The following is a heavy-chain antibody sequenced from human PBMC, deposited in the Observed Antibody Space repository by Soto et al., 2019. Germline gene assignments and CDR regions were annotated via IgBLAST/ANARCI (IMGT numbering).Heavy chain of an antibody. D-gene: IGHD3-10*01. J-gene: IGHJ4*02. CDR1: GFTFNNYA. V-gene: IGHV3-23*01. CDR2: ISGGGDTT. CDR3: AKGRGGSGSLTPRVDF. Sequence: EVQLLESGGGLVQPGGSLRLSCAASGFTFNNYAMTWVRQAPGKGLEWVSAISGGGDTTSYADSVKGRFTVSRDGSKNTQYLQWSSLRAEDTALYYCAKGRGGSGSLTPRVDFCGQGTLVSVSS.